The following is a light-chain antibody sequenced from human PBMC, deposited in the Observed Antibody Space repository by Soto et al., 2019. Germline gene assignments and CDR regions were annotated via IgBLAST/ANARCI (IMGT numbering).Light chain of an antibody. CDR3: SSYTHSAILM. CDR2: DVS. V-gene: IGLV2-14*03. CDR1: RGDVGGYNS. Sequence: QSALTQPASVSGSPGQSITISCTGTRGDVGGYNSVPWYQHHPGKAPKHMIYDVSNRPLGISYRFSGTKSGNTTSLTISGRQPEDEADYYCSSYTHSAILMFGGGTKLTVL. J-gene: IGLJ3*02.